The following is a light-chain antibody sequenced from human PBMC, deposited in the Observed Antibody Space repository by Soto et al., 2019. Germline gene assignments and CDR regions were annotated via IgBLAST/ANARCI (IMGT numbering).Light chain of an antibody. CDR3: HQYGSSPLFA. Sequence: EIVLTQSPGTLSLSPADRATLSCRASETVTGKYLAWYQQKVGQAPRLLIFAASNRATGIPDRFSGSGSGTDFTLTISRLEPEDFAVYFCHQYGSSPLFAFGPGTKVDIK. J-gene: IGKJ3*01. CDR1: ETVTGKY. V-gene: IGKV3-20*01. CDR2: AAS.